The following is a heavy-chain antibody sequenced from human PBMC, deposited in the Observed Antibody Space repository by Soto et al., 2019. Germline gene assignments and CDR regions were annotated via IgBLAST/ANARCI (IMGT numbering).Heavy chain of an antibody. D-gene: IGHD4-17*01. V-gene: IGHV4-34*01. CDR3: AARGREYGDYDYYYYYMDV. CDR1: GWSFSGYY. Sequence: SETLSLTCAFYGWSFSGYYWSLIRQPPGKGLEWIGEINHSGSTNYNPSLKSRVTISVDTSKNQFSLKLSSVTAADTAVYYCAARGREYGDYDYYYYYMDVWGKGTTVTVSS. J-gene: IGHJ6*03. CDR2: INHSGST.